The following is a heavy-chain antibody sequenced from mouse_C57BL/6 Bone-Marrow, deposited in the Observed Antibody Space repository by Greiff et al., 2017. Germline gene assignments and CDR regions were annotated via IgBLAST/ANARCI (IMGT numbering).Heavy chain of an antibody. V-gene: IGHV1-64*01. CDR2: IHPNSGST. D-gene: IGHD2-4*01. CDR3: ASPYDYFAY. CDR1: GYTFTSYW. Sequence: QVQLQQPGAELVKPGASVKLSCKASGYTFTSYWMHWVKQRPGQGLEWIGMIHPNSGSTNYNEKFKSKATLTVDKSSSTAYMQLSSLTSEDSAVYYCASPYDYFAYWGQGTLVTVSA. J-gene: IGHJ3*01.